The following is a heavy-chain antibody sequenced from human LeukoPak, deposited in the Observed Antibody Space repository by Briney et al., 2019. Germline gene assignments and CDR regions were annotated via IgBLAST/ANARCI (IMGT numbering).Heavy chain of an antibody. CDR2: LWFDGSHE. V-gene: IGHV3-33*06. D-gene: IGHD4-17*01. CDR1: GFNFNNYG. Sequence: PGGSLRLSCEASGFNFNNYGMHWVRQARGKGLEWVAALWFDGSHEYYADSVKGRFTISRDNFKNTLFMEMNALTAGDTAIYYCAKDAGDFGDSYFDHWGQGTPVTVSS. CDR3: AKDAGDFGDSYFDH. J-gene: IGHJ4*02.